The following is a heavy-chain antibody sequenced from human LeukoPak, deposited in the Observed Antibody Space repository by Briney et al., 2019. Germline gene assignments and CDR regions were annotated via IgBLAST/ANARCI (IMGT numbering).Heavy chain of an antibody. CDR2: IYTSGST. J-gene: IGHJ4*02. CDR3: ARDRYYYDSSGINYFDY. D-gene: IGHD3-22*01. V-gene: IGHV4-4*07. CDR1: GGSISSYY. Sequence: SETLSLTCTVSGGSISSYYWSWIRQPAGKGLEWIGRIYTSGSTNYNPSLKSRVTMSVDTSKNQFSLKLSSVTAADTAVYYCARDRYYYDSSGINYFDYWGQGTLVTVSS.